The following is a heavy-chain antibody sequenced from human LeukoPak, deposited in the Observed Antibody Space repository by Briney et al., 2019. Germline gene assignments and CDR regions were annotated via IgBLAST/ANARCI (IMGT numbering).Heavy chain of an antibody. CDR3: ARQRGYDFWSGYLYYYYYYMDV. J-gene: IGHJ6*03. D-gene: IGHD3-3*01. Sequence: SETLSLTCTVSGGSISSYYWSWIRQPAGKGLEWIGRIYTSGSTNYNPSLKSRVTMSVDTSKNQFSLKLSSVTAADTAVYYCARQRGYDFWSGYLYYYYYYMDVWGKGTTVTVSS. CDR1: GGSISSYY. CDR2: IYTSGST. V-gene: IGHV4-4*07.